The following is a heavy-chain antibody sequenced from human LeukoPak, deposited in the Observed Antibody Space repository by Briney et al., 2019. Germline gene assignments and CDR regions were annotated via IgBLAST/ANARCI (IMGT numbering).Heavy chain of an antibody. Sequence: ASVKVSCKASGYTFTSYDINWVRQATGQGLEWMGWISAYNGNTNYAQKLQGRVTMATDTSTSTAYMELRSLRSDDTAVYYCAKDYYGSARNFDYWGQGTLVTVSS. D-gene: IGHD3-10*01. CDR2: ISAYNGNT. CDR3: AKDYYGSARNFDY. CDR1: GYTFTSYD. V-gene: IGHV1-18*01. J-gene: IGHJ4*02.